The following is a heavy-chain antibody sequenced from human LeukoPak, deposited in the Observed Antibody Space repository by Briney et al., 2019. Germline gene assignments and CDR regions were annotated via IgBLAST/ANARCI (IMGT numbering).Heavy chain of an antibody. J-gene: IGHJ3*02. CDR1: GFTFSSYG. CDR2: IRYDGSNK. D-gene: IGHD5-12*01. V-gene: IGHV3-30*02. Sequence: PGGSLRLSCAASGFTFSSYGMHWVRQAPGKGLEWVAFIRYDGSNKYYADSVKGRFTISRDNSKNTLYLQMNSLRAEDTAVYYCASIVATILGVNDAFDIWGQGTMVTVSS. CDR3: ASIVATILGVNDAFDI.